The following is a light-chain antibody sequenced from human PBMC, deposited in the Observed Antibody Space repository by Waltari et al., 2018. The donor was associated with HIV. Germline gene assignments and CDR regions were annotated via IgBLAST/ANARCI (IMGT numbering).Light chain of an antibody. J-gene: IGKJ2*01. V-gene: IGKV1-5*03. CDR3: QQYNNYSYT. CDR2: KAS. Sequence: DIQMTQSPPTLSASVGDRVTITCRASQSISSWLAWYQQKPGKAPKLLIYKASSLESGVPSRFSGSGSGTEFTLTISSLQPDDFATYYCQQYNNYSYTFGQGTKLEIK. CDR1: QSISSW.